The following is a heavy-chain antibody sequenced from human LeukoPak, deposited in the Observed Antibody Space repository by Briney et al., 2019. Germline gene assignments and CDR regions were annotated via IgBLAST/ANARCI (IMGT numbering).Heavy chain of an antibody. CDR3: AKGGKWDVTPFDY. CDR2: ISGGGGST. Sequence: GGSLRLSCAASGFTFTSYSTNWVRQAPGKGLEWVSTISGGGGSTYYADSVKGRFTISRDNSKNTLYLQVNSLRAEDTAVYYCAKGGKWDVTPFDYWGQGTLVTVSS. J-gene: IGHJ4*02. CDR1: GFTFTSYS. D-gene: IGHD1-26*01. V-gene: IGHV3-23*01.